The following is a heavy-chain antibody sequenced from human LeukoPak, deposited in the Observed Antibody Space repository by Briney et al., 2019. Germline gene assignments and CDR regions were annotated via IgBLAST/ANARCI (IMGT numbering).Heavy chain of an antibody. Sequence: GASVEVSCKASGHTFAGYYIHWVRQAPGQGLEWMGWINPNNGGTKYTQKFLGRVTMTGDTSINTAYMEVTSLRSDDTAVYYCTRRLGGSSEGYDYWGQGTLVTVSS. J-gene: IGHJ4*02. CDR2: INPNNGGT. V-gene: IGHV1-2*02. D-gene: IGHD1-26*01. CDR1: GHTFAGYY. CDR3: TRRLGGSSEGYDY.